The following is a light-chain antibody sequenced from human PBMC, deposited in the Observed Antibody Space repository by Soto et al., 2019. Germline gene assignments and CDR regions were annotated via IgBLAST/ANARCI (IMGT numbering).Light chain of an antibody. CDR2: GAS. Sequence: VLTQSPGTLSLSPGERATLSCRASERISSNFLAWYQQRPGQAPRLLIYGASTRASGIPDRFSGSGSGTDFALTISILEPEDFALYYCQQYGTSPFTFGPGTTVEIK. J-gene: IGKJ3*01. CDR3: QQYGTSPFT. CDR1: ERISSNF. V-gene: IGKV3-20*01.